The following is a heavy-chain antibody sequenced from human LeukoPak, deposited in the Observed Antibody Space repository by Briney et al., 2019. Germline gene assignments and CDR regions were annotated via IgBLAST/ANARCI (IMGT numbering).Heavy chain of an antibody. D-gene: IGHD3-3*01. CDR3: ARGHKGTYDFWSGYYSYPLDY. CDR1: GFTFSSYS. CDR2: ISSSSSYI. J-gene: IGHJ4*02. V-gene: IGHV3-21*01. Sequence: TGGSLRLSCAASGFTFSSYSMNWVRQAPGKGLEWVSSISSSSSYIYYADSVKGRFTISRDNAKNSLYLQMNSLRAEDTAVYYCARGHKGTYDFWSGYYSYPLDYWGQGTLVTVSS.